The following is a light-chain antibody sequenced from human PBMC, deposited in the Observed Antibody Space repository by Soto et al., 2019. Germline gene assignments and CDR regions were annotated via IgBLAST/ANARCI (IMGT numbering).Light chain of an antibody. Sequence: DIQMTQSPSTLSGSVGDRVTIPCRASQTISSRLAWYQQKPGKAPKLLIYKASTLKSGVPSRFSGSGSGTEFTLTISSLQPDDFATYYCQHYNSYSEAFGQGPRWIS. CDR1: QTISSR. CDR2: KAS. J-gene: IGKJ1*01. V-gene: IGKV1-5*03. CDR3: QHYNSYSEA.